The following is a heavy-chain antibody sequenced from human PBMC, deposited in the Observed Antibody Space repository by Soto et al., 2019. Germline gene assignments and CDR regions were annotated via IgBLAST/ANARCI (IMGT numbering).Heavy chain of an antibody. D-gene: IGHD6-19*01. Sequence: ASVKVSCTASGYTLTSYDINWVRQATGQGLEWMGWMNPNSGNTGYAQKFQGRVTMTRNTSISTAYMELSSLRSEDTVVYYCARDSGGWSSTDAFDIWGQGTMVTVSS. CDR2: MNPNSGNT. CDR1: GYTLTSYD. J-gene: IGHJ3*02. CDR3: ARDSGGWSSTDAFDI. V-gene: IGHV1-8*01.